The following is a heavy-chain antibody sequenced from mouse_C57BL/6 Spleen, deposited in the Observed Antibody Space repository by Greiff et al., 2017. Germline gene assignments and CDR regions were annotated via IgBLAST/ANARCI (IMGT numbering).Heavy chain of an antibody. V-gene: IGHV1-15*01. CDR2: FDPETGGT. D-gene: IGHD2-13*01. Sequence: VQLQQSGAELVRPGASVTLSCKASGYTFTDYEMHWVKQTPVHGLEWIGAFDPETGGTAYNQKFKGKAILTADKSSSTAYLELRSLTSEDSAVYYCTRGTNSRDPFDYWGQGTTLTVSS. J-gene: IGHJ2*01. CDR1: GYTFTDYE. CDR3: TRGTNSRDPFDY.